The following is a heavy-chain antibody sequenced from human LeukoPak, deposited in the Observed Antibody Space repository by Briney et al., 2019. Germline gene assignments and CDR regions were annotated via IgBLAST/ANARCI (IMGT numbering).Heavy chain of an antibody. Sequence: GGSLRLSCAASGFSFSRYAMTWVRQAPGKGLEWVSTIAGYDGHTYYADSVKGRFTISRDNSRDTVYLLVNDLRVEDTAVYYCAKEFGTASIFAEVVEWGQGTLVTVSS. CDR3: AKEFGTASIFAEVVE. CDR2: IAGYDGHT. D-gene: IGHD3-3*01. J-gene: IGHJ4*02. CDR1: GFSFSRYA. V-gene: IGHV3-23*01.